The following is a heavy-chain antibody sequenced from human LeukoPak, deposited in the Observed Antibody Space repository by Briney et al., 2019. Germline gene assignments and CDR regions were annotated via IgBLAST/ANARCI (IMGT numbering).Heavy chain of an antibody. CDR1: GVTFSSYS. CDR3: ARAGWIQLWSYFDY. CDR2: IYSGGST. V-gene: IGHV3-53*01. D-gene: IGHD5-18*01. Sequence: GGSLRLSCAASGVTFSSYSMNWVRQAPGKGLEWVSVIYSGGSTYYADSVKGRFTISRDNSKNTLYLQMNSLRAEDTAVYYCARAGWIQLWSYFDYWGQGTLVTVSS. J-gene: IGHJ4*02.